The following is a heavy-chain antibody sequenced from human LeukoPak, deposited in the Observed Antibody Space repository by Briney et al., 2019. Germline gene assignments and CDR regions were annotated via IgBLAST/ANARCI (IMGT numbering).Heavy chain of an antibody. Sequence: SETLSLTCAVSGGSISSSNWWGWVRQPPGKGLEWIGEIYHSGSTNYNPSPKSRVTISVDKSKNQFSLKLSSVTAADTAVYYCARSSIAAAGSPRGGYYFDYWGQGTLVTVSS. J-gene: IGHJ4*02. D-gene: IGHD6-13*01. CDR3: ARSSIAAAGSPRGGYYFDY. V-gene: IGHV4-4*02. CDR2: IYHSGST. CDR1: GGSISSSNW.